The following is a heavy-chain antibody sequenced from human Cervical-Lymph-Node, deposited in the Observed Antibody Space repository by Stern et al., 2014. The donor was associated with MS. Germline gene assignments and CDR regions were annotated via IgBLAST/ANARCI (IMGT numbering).Heavy chain of an antibody. CDR3: AAGPALISFDY. J-gene: IGHJ4*02. D-gene: IGHD1-1*01. CDR1: GGSISSGSYY. V-gene: IGHV4-61*02. Sequence: QVQLQESGPGLVKPSQTLSLTCTVSGGSISSGSYYWSWIRQPAGKGLEWIGRIYTSGRPNYNPSLKSRVTISVDPPKNQFSRKLSSVTAADTAVYYCAAGPALISFDYWGQGTLVTVSS. CDR2: IYTSGRP.